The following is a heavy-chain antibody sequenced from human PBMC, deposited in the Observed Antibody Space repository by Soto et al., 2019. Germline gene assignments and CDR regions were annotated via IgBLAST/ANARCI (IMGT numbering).Heavy chain of an antibody. CDR3: ARRVRVVPAAMLSYYYMDV. CDR1: GYSFTSYW. D-gene: IGHD2-2*01. Sequence: HGESLKISCKGSGYSFTSYWIGWVRQMPGKGLEWMGIIYPGDSDTRYSPSFQGQVTISADKSISTAYLQWSSLKASDTAMYYCARRVRVVPAAMLSYYYMDVWGKGTTVTVSS. J-gene: IGHJ6*03. V-gene: IGHV5-51*01. CDR2: IYPGDSDT.